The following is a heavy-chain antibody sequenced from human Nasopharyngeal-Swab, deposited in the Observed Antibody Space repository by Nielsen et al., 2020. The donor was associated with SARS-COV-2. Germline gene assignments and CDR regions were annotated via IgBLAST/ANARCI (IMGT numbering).Heavy chain of an antibody. J-gene: IGHJ6*02. CDR2: ISSSSSTI. D-gene: IGHD2-21*01. V-gene: IGHV3-48*04. CDR3: ARDSYPEEAYCGGDCYLNYYYYYGMDV. Sequence: WIRQPPGKGLEWVSYISSSSSTIYYAGSVKGRFTISRDNAKNSLYLQMNSLRAEVTAVYYCARDSYPEEAYCGGDCYLNYYYYYGMDVWGQGTPVTVSS.